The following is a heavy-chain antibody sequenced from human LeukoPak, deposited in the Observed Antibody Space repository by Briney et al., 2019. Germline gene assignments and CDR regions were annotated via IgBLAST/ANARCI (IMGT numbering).Heavy chain of an antibody. CDR1: GGSISSYY. Sequence: SETLSLTCTVSGGSISSYYWSWIRQPPGKGLEWIGYIYYSGSTNYNPSLKSRVTISVDTSKNQFSPKLSSVTAADTAVYYCASGYYDSSGYYSPFDIWGQGTMVTVSS. V-gene: IGHV4-59*01. D-gene: IGHD3-22*01. J-gene: IGHJ3*02. CDR2: IYYSGST. CDR3: ASGYYDSSGYYSPFDI.